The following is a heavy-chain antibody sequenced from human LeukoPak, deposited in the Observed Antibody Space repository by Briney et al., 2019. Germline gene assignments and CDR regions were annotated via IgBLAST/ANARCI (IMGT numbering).Heavy chain of an antibody. CDR1: GFTFSSYA. V-gene: IGHV3-30*04. CDR3: AKASIQLWPYFDY. J-gene: IGHJ4*02. Sequence: GSLILSCAASGFTFSSYAMHWVRQAPGKGLEWVAVISYDGSNKYYADSVKGRFTISRDNSKNTLYLQMNSLRAEDTAVYYCAKASIQLWPYFDYWGQGTLVTVSS. D-gene: IGHD5-18*01. CDR2: ISYDGSNK.